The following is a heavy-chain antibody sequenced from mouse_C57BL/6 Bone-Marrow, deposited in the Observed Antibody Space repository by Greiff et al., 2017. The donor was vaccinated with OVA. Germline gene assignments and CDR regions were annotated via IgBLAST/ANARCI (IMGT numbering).Heavy chain of an antibody. CDR3: ARSGTEWYFDV. V-gene: IGHV1-52*01. J-gene: IGHJ1*03. CDR2: IDPSDSET. D-gene: IGHD4-1*01. CDR1: GYTFTSYW. Sequence: VQLQQPGAELVRPGSSVKLSCKASGYTFTSYWMHWVKQRPIQGLEWIGNIDPSDSETHYNQKFKDKATLTVDKSSSTAYMKLSSLTSEDSAVYYCARSGTEWYFDVWGTGTTVTVSS.